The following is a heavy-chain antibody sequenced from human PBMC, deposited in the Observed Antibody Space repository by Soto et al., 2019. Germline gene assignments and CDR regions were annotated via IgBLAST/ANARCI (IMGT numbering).Heavy chain of an antibody. V-gene: IGHV3-23*01. CDR2: ISGSGGST. CDR1: GFTFSSYA. Sequence: EVQLLESGGGLVQPGGSLRLSCAASGFTFSSYAMSWVRQAPGKGLERVSAISGSGGSTYYADSVKGRFTISRDNSKNTLYLQMNSLRAEDTAVYYCAKGGILWWSETTYYWGQGTLVTVSS. J-gene: IGHJ4*02. D-gene: IGHD2-21*01. CDR3: AKGGILWWSETTYY.